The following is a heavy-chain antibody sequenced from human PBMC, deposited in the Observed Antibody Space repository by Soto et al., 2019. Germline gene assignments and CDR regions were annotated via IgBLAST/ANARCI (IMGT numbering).Heavy chain of an antibody. CDR2: IYYSGNT. D-gene: IGHD6-19*01. J-gene: IGHJ4*02. Sequence: QVKLQESGPGLVKPSETLSLTCSVSGGSISSGGNYWNWIRQHPERGLEWIGYIYYSGNTFFNPSLTSRATISRDTSKNEFSLTLTSLTAADTAVYFCARASGGAVADFDYWGQGTLVTVSS. CDR3: ARASGGAVADFDY. CDR1: GGSISSGGNY. V-gene: IGHV4-31*03.